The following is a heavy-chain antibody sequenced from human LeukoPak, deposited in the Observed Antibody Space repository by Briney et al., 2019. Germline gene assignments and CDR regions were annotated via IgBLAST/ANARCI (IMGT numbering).Heavy chain of an antibody. D-gene: IGHD2-15*01. CDR1: GFTFSDYY. J-gene: IGHJ4*02. CDR2: ISYDGSNK. V-gene: IGHV3-30-3*01. Sequence: GGSLRLSCAASGFTFSDYYMSWIRQAAGKGLEWVAVISYDGSNKYYADSVKGRFTISRDNSKNTLYLQMNSLRAEDTAVYYCASELQWSFYYWGQGTLVTVSS. CDR3: ASELQWSFYY.